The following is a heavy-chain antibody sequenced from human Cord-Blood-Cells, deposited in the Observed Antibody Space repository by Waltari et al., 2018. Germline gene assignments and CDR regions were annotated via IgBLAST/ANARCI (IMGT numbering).Heavy chain of an antibody. V-gene: IGHV3-30*04. J-gene: IGHJ4*02. CDR3: AKGGGYSYGGFDY. Sequence: QVQLVESGGGVVQPGRSLRLSCAASGFTFSSYAMHWVRQAPGKGLEWVAVISYDGSNKYYADSVKGRFTISRDNSKNTLYLQMNSLRAEDTALYYCAKGGGYSYGGFDYWGQGTLVTVSS. D-gene: IGHD5-18*01. CDR2: ISYDGSNK. CDR1: GFTFSSYA.